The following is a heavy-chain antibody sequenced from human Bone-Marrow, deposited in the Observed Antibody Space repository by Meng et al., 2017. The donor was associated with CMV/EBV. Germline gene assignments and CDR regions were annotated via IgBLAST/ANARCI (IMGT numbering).Heavy chain of an antibody. V-gene: IGHV3-48*03. CDR1: GFTFSSYA. J-gene: IGHJ4*02. D-gene: IGHD3-10*01. CDR2: ISRSGSTI. CDR3: ARGGGGYDY. Sequence: GGSLRLSCTASGFTFSSYAMHWVRQAPGRGLEWVSYISRSGSTIYYADSVKGRFTISRDNAKNSLYLQMNSLRAEDTAVYYCARGGGGYDYWGQGTLVTVSS.